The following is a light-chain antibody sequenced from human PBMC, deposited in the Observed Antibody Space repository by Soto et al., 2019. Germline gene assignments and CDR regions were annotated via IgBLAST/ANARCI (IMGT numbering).Light chain of an antibody. Sequence: QLVLTQPPSASGTPGQRVIISCSGTSSNLGSNTANWYQQFPGTAPKVLIYSNNERPSRVPDRFSGSKSGTSASLAISELQSEDEADYYCAAWDDSLNGWVFGGGTKLTVL. CDR3: AAWDDSLNGWV. J-gene: IGLJ3*02. CDR1: SSNLGSNT. V-gene: IGLV1-44*01. CDR2: SNN.